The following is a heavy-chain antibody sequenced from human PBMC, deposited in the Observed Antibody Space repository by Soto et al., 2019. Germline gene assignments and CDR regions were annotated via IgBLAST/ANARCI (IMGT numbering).Heavy chain of an antibody. CDR3: ARGENLLRFLHWLPPPRSYYYYMDV. D-gene: IGHD3-3*01. J-gene: IGHJ6*03. CDR1: GGSISSYY. CDR2: IYYSGST. Sequence: SETLSLTCTVSGGSISSYYWSWIRQPPGKGLEWIGYIYYSGSTNYNPSLKSRVTISVDTSKNQFSLKLSSVTAADTAVYYCARGENLLRFLHWLPPPRSYYYYMDVWGKGTTVTVSS. V-gene: IGHV4-59*01.